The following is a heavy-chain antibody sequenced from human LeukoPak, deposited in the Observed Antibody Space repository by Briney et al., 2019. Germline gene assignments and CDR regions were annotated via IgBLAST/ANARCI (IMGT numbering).Heavy chain of an antibody. D-gene: IGHD6-19*01. CDR2: INSSSSYT. Sequence: PGGSLRLSCAASGFTFSDYYMSWIRQAPGKGLEGVSYINSSSSYTNYADSVKGRFNIYRDNAKNSLYLQMNSLRAEDTAVYYCARDRSSGWLGDYYYGMDVWGKGTTVTVSS. CDR3: ARDRSSGWLGDYYYGMDV. V-gene: IGHV3-11*06. CDR1: GFTFSDYY. J-gene: IGHJ6*04.